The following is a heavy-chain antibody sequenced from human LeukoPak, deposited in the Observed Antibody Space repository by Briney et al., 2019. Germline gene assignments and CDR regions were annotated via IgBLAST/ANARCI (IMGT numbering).Heavy chain of an antibody. J-gene: IGHJ4*02. V-gene: IGHV1-18*01. D-gene: IGHD3-22*01. CDR2: ISAYNGNT. Sequence: ASVKVSCKASGYTFTSYGISWVRQAPGQGLEWMGWISAYNGNTNYAQKLQGRVTMTPDTSTSTAYMELRSLRSDDTAVYYCARDQRYYDSSGYYLKEVPDDYWGQGTLVTVSS. CDR1: GYTFTSYG. CDR3: ARDQRYYDSSGYYLKEVPDDY.